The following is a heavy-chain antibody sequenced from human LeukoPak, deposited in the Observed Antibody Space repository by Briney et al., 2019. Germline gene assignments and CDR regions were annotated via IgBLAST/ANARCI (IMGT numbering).Heavy chain of an antibody. J-gene: IGHJ5*02. CDR1: GYTFIAYY. V-gene: IGHV1-2*02. CDR2: INPNSGGT. D-gene: IGHD2-2*01. CDR3: ARGMGVLVPAATWFDP. Sequence: ASVKVSCKASGYTFIAYYMHWVRQAPGQGLEWMGWINPNSGGTNYAQKFQGRVTMTGDTSISTAYMDLSRLRSDDTAVYYCARGMGVLVPAATWFDPWGQGTLVTVSS.